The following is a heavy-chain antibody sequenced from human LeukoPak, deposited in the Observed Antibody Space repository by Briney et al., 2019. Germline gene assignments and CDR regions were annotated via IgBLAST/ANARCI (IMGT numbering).Heavy chain of an antibody. CDR2: IYYSGST. Sequence: SETLSLTCTVSGGSISSSSYYWGWIRQPPGKGLEWIGSIYYSGSTYYNPSLKSRVTISVDTSKNQFSLKLSSVTAADTAVYYCARDYGDLRFIDCWGQGTLVTVSS. V-gene: IGHV4-39*01. J-gene: IGHJ4*02. CDR3: ARDYGDLRFIDC. D-gene: IGHD4-17*01. CDR1: GGSISSSSYY.